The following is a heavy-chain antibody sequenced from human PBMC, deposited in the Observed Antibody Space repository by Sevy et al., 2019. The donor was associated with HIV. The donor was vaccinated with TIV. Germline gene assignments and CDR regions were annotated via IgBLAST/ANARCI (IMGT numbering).Heavy chain of an antibody. Sequence: ASVKVSCKASGYTFNDFFIHWVRQAPGQGLEWMAWINPDSGDPKYARNFQGRTTVTRDTSRNTAYMELRSLRSDDTGVYYCARPGGYTYGSLLVYWGQGTLVTVSS. J-gene: IGHJ4*02. CDR3: ARPGGYTYGSLLVY. V-gene: IGHV1-2*02. D-gene: IGHD5-18*01. CDR1: GYTFNDFF. CDR2: INPDSGDP.